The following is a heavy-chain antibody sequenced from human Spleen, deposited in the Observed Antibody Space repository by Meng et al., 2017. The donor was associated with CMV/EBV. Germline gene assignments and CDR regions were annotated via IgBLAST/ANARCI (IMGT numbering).Heavy chain of an antibody. CDR1: GDSISGGDHY. V-gene: IGHV4-31*02. J-gene: IGHJ4*02. CDR3: ARDRTGYFTMDY. D-gene: IGHD3/OR15-3a*01. CDR2: IYYSGST. Sequence: VSGDSISGGDHYWGWIRQHPEKGLEWIGYIYYSGSTYYNPSLRSRLTISVDTSKNQFSLNLSSVTAADTAVYYCARDRTGYFTMDYWGQGTLVTVSS.